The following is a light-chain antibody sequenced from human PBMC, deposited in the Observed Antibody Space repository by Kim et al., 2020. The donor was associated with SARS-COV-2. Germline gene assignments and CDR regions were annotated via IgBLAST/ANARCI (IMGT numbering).Light chain of an antibody. Sequence: SASDGDRVTIPSRASQDIRNDLGWYQQRPGKAPRLLIFAATALQSRVPSRFSGSGSGTEFILTIDSLQPEDFATYFCQQDHNYPRTFGQGTTVEI. V-gene: IGKV1-6*01. J-gene: IGKJ1*01. CDR1: QDIRND. CDR2: AAT. CDR3: QQDHNYPRT.